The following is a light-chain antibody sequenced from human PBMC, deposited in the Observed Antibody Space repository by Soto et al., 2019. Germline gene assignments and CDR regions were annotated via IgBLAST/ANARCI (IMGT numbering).Light chain of an antibody. CDR2: DVS. CDR1: SSDVGGYNY. J-gene: IGLJ1*01. Sequence: QSVLTQPASVSGAPGQSSTISCTGTSSDVGGYNYVSWYQRHPGKAPKLMIFDVSNRPSGVSNRFSGSKSANTASLTISGLQAEDEADYFCSSYTSSTTPYVFGTGTKVTVL. CDR3: SSYTSSTTPYV. V-gene: IGLV2-14*03.